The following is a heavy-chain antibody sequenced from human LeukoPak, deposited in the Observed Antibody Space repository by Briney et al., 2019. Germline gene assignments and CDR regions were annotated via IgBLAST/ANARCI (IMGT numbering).Heavy chain of an antibody. V-gene: IGHV3-7*01. Sequence: GGSLRLSCAASGFTFSSYWMIWVRQALGKALEWVANIKQDGSEKFYVDSVKGRFTISRDNAKNSLYLQMNSLRPEDTAVYYCARDRIYSSSWPIKYYYYMDVWGKGTTVTVSS. J-gene: IGHJ6*03. CDR2: IKQDGSEK. CDR3: ARDRIYSSSWPIKYYYYMDV. CDR1: GFTFSSYW. D-gene: IGHD6-13*01.